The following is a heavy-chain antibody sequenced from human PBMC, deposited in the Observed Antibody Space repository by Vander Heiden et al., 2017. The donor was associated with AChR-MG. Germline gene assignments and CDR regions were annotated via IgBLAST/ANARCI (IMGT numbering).Heavy chain of an antibody. CDR2: IAYDESNK. Sequence: QVQLVESGGGGVQPGRSLGLSPAASGFHFGSEGRHWVRQAQGKGLEWVAVIAYDESNKYYADSVKGRFTISRDNSKNTLYLQMNSLRAEDTAVYYCAKSGLTWELPHSDYWGQGTLVTVSS. CDR3: AKSGLTWELPHSDY. CDR1: GFHFGSEG. D-gene: IGHD1-26*01. J-gene: IGHJ4*02. V-gene: IGHV3-30*18.